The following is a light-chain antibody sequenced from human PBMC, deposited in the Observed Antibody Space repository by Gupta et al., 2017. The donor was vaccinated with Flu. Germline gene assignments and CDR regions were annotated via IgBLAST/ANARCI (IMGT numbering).Light chain of an antibody. J-gene: IGKJ1*01. V-gene: IGKV1-39*01. CDR3: QQSFSNPWT. CDR2: GAS. Sequence: IQMTQSPSSLSASVGDRVTITCRASQNIDKYLSWYQQKPGKAPKLLIYGASNLQSGVPSRFSGTRSGTGFTLTISSLQSDDFGTYYCQQSFSNPWTFGRGTRVEI. CDR1: QNIDKY.